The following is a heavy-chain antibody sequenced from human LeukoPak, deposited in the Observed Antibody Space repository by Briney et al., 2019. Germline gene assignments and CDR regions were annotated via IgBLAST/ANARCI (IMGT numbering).Heavy chain of an antibody. CDR3: TRRNKDDSSGYYYD. J-gene: IGHJ4*02. V-gene: IGHV3-73*01. Sequence: GGSLRLSCAASGFSFSTYPMHWVRQASGKGLEWVGRIRSKANNYATAYAASVKGRFTISREDSKNTAYLQMNSLKTEDTAVYYCTRRNKDDSSGYYYDWGQGTLVTVSS. D-gene: IGHD3-22*01. CDR1: GFSFSTYP. CDR2: IRSKANNYAT.